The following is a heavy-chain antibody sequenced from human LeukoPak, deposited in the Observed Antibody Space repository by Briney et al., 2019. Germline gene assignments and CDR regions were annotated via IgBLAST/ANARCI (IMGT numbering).Heavy chain of an antibody. V-gene: IGHV1-2*02. J-gene: IGHJ4*02. CDR3: ACIAAAGTHIDY. CDR2: INPSSGGT. Sequence: GASVKVSCKASGYTFTGYYMHWVRQAPGQGLEWMGWINPSSGGTNYAQKFQGRVTMTRDTSISTAYMELSRLRSDDTAVYYCACIAAAGTHIDYWGQGTLVTVSS. CDR1: GYTFTGYY. D-gene: IGHD6-13*01.